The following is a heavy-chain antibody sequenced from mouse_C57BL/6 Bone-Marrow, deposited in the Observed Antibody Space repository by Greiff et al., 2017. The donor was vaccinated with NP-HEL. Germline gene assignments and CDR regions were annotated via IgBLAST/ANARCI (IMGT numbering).Heavy chain of an antibody. Sequence: VQGVESGPGLVAPSQSLSITCTVSGFSLTSYGVDWVRQPPGKGLEWLGVIWGGGSTNYNSALMSRLSISKDNSKSQVFLKMNSLQTDDTAMYYCAKHDFYYYGSSYDYAMDYWGQGTSVTVSS. CDR2: IWGGGST. CDR3: AKHDFYYYGSSYDYAMDY. D-gene: IGHD1-1*01. V-gene: IGHV2-9*01. CDR1: GFSLTSYG. J-gene: IGHJ4*01.